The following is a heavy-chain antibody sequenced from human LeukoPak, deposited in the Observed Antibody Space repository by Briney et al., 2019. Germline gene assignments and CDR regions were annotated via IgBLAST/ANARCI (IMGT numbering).Heavy chain of an antibody. Sequence: GGSLRLSCAASGFTFSDYSMNWVRQAPGKGLEWVSSISSSSTYIYYADSVKGRFTISRDNAKNSLYLQMNSLRAEDTAVYYCARDSYGPGVDYWGQGTLVTVSS. V-gene: IGHV3-21*01. D-gene: IGHD5-18*01. CDR2: ISSSSTYI. J-gene: IGHJ4*02. CDR3: ARDSYGPGVDY. CDR1: GFTFSDYS.